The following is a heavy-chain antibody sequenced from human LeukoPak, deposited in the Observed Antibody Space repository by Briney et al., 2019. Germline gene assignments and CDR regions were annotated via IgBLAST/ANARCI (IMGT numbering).Heavy chain of an antibody. V-gene: IGHV3-23*01. J-gene: IGHJ4*02. D-gene: IGHD6-6*01. Sequence: GGSLRLSCAASGFTFRSYALNWVRQPPGKGLEWVSGISSSGDDTYYADSVKGRFTLSRDNSKNRLYLQMNSLRAEDTAVYYCARESFAARWDWGQGTLVTVSS. CDR1: GFTFRSYA. CDR3: ARESFAARWD. CDR2: ISSSGDDT.